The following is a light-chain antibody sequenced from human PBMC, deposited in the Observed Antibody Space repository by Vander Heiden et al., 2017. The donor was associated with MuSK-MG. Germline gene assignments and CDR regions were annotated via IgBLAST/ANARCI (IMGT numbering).Light chain of an antibody. CDR3: QQCDNIPLT. CDR2: AAS. J-gene: IGKJ4*01. V-gene: IGKV1-39*01. Sequence: DIHMTQSPSSLSASVRDRVIITCRASQTISNYLNWYQQIAGKAPKLLIYAASSLQSGVPSRFSGSGSGTHFTLTISSLQPEDIATYYCQQCDNIPLTFGGGTKVELK. CDR1: QTISNY.